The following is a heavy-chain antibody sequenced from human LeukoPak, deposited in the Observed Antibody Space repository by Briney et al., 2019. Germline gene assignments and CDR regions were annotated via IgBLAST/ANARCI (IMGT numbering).Heavy chain of an antibody. CDR1: GYTFTSYG. Sequence: ASVKVSCKASGYTFTSYGISWVRQAPGQGLEWMGWISAYNGNTNYAQKFQGRVTITTDESTSTAYMELSSLRSEDTAVYYCARADIVVVPAAIDYYYYYMDVWGKGTTVTVSS. CDR2: ISAYNGNT. V-gene: IGHV1-18*01. J-gene: IGHJ6*03. CDR3: ARADIVVVPAAIDYYYYYMDV. D-gene: IGHD2-2*02.